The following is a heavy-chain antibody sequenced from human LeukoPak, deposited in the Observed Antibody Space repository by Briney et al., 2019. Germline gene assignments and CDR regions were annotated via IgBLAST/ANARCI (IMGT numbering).Heavy chain of an antibody. J-gene: IGHJ5*02. CDR2: TDPKNGAT. D-gene: IGHD6-13*01. CDR3: ARDISLFASAGPWFDP. Sequence: ASVKVSCKASGYTFSAYYLYSVRQAPGQGFEWMGWTDPKNGATNYAPKFQGRVTMTRDTSISTAYMWLSRLRLDDTAIYYCARDISLFASAGPWFDPWGQGTLVAVSS. V-gene: IGHV1-2*02. CDR1: GYTFSAYY.